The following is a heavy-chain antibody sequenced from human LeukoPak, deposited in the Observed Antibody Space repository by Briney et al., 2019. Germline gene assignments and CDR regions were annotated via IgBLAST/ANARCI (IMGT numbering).Heavy chain of an antibody. D-gene: IGHD6-19*01. J-gene: IGHJ4*02. V-gene: IGHV3-30*03. CDR1: GFTFSSYS. CDR3: ARARTHSSGWFGAHFDY. Sequence: PGGSLRLSCAASGFTFSSYSMNWVRQAPGKGLEWVAVISYDGSNKYYADSVKGRFTISRDNSKNTLYLQMNSLRAEDTAVYYCARARTHSSGWFGAHFDYWGQGTLVTVSS. CDR2: ISYDGSNK.